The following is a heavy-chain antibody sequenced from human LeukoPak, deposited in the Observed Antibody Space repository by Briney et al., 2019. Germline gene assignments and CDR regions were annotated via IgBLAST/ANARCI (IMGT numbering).Heavy chain of an antibody. V-gene: IGHV4-4*09. D-gene: IGHD3-22*01. CDR1: GGSISSYY. Sequence: SETLSLTCTVSGGSISSYYWSWIRQPPGKGLEWIGYIYISGSTNYNPSLKSRVTISVDTSKNQFSLKLSSVTAADTAVYYCARLDSGYYGYNWFDPWGQGTLVTVSS. CDR2: IYISGST. CDR3: ARLDSGYYGYNWFDP. J-gene: IGHJ5*02.